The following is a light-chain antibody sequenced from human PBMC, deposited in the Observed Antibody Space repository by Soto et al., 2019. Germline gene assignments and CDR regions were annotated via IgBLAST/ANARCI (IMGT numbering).Light chain of an antibody. CDR2: DAS. J-gene: IGKJ1*01. CDR1: QSISSH. Sequence: VLTQSPATLSLSPGERAILSCRASQSISSHLAWYQHKPGQAPRLLIHDASNRATGIPTRFSGSGSGTDFTLTISSLEPEDFAVYYCQQRRNWPGTFGQGTKVEIK. V-gene: IGKV3-11*01. CDR3: QQRRNWPGT.